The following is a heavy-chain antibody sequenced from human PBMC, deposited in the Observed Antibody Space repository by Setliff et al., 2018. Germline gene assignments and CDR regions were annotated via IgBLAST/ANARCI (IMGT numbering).Heavy chain of an antibody. J-gene: IGHJ6*03. V-gene: IGHV5-51*01. D-gene: IGHD3-9*01. Sequence: GESLKISCTGSGYSFTSYWIAWVRQMPGKGLEWMGIIYPGDSDTRYSPSFQGQVTISADKSISTAFLQWSSLKASDTAMYYCARMTGPDYHYYYMDVWGKGTKVTVSS. CDR3: ARMTGPDYHYYYMDV. CDR1: GYSFTSYW. CDR2: IYPGDSDT.